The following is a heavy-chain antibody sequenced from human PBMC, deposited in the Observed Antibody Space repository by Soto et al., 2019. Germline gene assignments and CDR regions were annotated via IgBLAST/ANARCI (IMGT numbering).Heavy chain of an antibody. J-gene: IGHJ4*02. CDR1: GDTFAFHS. CDR2: INPILSMS. V-gene: IGHV1-69*02. CDR3: ATSYGSGYRAFDY. Sequence: QVQLVQSGAEVKRPGSSVKVSCKASGDTFAFHSINWVRQAPGLGLEWMGRINPILSMSNYAQRFQGRVTMTADKSTRPAYMVLSSLRSEDTAIYYCATSYGSGYRAFDYWGQGALVTVSS. D-gene: IGHD3-10*01.